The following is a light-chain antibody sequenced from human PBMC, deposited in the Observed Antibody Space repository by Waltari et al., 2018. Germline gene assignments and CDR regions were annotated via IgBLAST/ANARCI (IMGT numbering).Light chain of an antibody. Sequence: QSALTQPASVSGSPGQSITISCTGPSSDVGGYNYVSWYQQHPGKAPKLMIYDVSNRPSGVSNRFSGSKSGNTASLTISGLQAEDEADYHCSSYTSSSTWVFGGGTKLTVL. CDR2: DVS. CDR1: SSDVGGYNY. V-gene: IGLV2-14*01. CDR3: SSYTSSSTWV. J-gene: IGLJ3*02.